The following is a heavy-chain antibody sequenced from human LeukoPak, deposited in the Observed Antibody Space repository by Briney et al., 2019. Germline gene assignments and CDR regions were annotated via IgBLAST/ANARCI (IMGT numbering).Heavy chain of an antibody. CDR2: ISGSGGST. D-gene: IGHD3-22*01. CDR3: AKRGVVIRVILVGFHKEAYYFDS. V-gene: IGHV3-23*01. CDR1: GITLSNYG. Sequence: GGSLRLSCAVSGITLSNYGMSWVRQAPGKGLEWVAGISGSGGSTNYAYSVKGRFTISRDNPKNTLYLQMNSLRADDTAVYFCAKRGVVIRVILVGFHKEAYYFDSWGQGALVTVSS. J-gene: IGHJ4*02.